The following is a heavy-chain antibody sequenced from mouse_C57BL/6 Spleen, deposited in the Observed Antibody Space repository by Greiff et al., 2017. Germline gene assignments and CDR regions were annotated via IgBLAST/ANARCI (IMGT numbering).Heavy chain of an antibody. CDR2: IRNKANGYTT. V-gene: IGHV7-3*01. J-gene: IGHJ1*03. CDR3: ARGIYFDV. Sequence: EVNLVESGGGLVQPGGSLSLSCAASGFTFTDYYMSWVRQPPGKALEWLGFIRNKANGYTTEYSASVKGRFTISRDNSQSILYLQMNALRAEDSATYYCARGIYFDVWGTGTTVTVSS. CDR1: GFTFTDYY.